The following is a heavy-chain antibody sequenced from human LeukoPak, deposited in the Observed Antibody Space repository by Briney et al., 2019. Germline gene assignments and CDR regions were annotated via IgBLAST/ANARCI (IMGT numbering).Heavy chain of an antibody. Sequence: SETLSLTCTVSGYSISSGYYWGWIRQPPGKGLEWIGSIYHSGSTYYNPSLKSRVTISVDTSKNQFSLKLSSVTAADTAVYYCARRHMVRGYYFDYWGQGTLVTVSS. CDR2: IYHSGST. CDR1: GYSISSGYY. D-gene: IGHD3-10*01. V-gene: IGHV4-38-2*02. CDR3: ARRHMVRGYYFDY. J-gene: IGHJ4*02.